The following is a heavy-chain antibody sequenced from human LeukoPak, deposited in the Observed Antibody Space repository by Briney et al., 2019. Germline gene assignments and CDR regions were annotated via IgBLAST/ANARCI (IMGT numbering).Heavy chain of an antibody. D-gene: IGHD3-10*01. CDR2: ISTNGDVI. J-gene: IGHJ4*02. CDR1: GFTFSIYW. V-gene: IGHV3-48*03. Sequence: GGSLRLSCAASGFTFSIYWMNWVRQAPGKGLEWISYISTNGDVIYYSDSVKGRFTISRDNAKNSLYLQMNSLRAEDTAVYFCARDYYGDDHWGQGTLVTVSS. CDR3: ARDYYGDDH.